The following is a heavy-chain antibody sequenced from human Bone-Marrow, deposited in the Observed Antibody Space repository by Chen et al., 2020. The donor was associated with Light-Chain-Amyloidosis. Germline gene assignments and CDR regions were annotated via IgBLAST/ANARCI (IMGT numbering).Heavy chain of an antibody. D-gene: IGHD5-12*01. CDR2: IYPDDSDA. V-gene: IGHV5-51*01. CDR1: GYTFPNYW. J-gene: IGHJ4*02. CDR3: ARRRDGYNFDY. Sequence: EVQLEQSGPAVKTPGESLKISCKVSGYTFPNYWIGWVRQMPGKGLEWMGVIYPDDSDARYSPSFEGQVTISADKSITTAYLQWRSLKASDTAMYYCARRRDGYNFDYWGQGTLVTVSS.